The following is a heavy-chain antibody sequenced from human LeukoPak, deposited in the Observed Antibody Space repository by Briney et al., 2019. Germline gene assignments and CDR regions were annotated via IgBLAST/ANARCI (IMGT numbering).Heavy chain of an antibody. CDR1: RFTFSNYG. CDR2: TNSRSSTI. Sequence: GGSLRLSCAASRFTFSNYGVNWVRQAPGKGLEWVSYTNSRSSTIYYADSVRGRFTISRDNAKNSLYLQMNSLKAEGTAIYYCAREVGTPQAFDIWGQGTMVTVSS. J-gene: IGHJ3*02. CDR3: AREVGTPQAFDI. V-gene: IGHV3-48*01. D-gene: IGHD1-26*01.